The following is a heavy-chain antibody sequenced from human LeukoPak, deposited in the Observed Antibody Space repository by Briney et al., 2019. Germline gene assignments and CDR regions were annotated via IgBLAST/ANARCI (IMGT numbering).Heavy chain of an antibody. CDR3: ARDNDYVWGSYRYSFDY. CDR2: ISGSGSPK. D-gene: IGHD3-16*02. CDR1: GFTFSYFE. Sequence: GGSLRLSCAASGFTFSYFEMNWVRQAPGRGLELISYISGSGSPKYYADSVKGRFTISRDNAKNSLYLQMNSLTAEDTAVYYCARDNDYVWGSYRYSFDYWGQGTLVTVSS. V-gene: IGHV3-48*03. J-gene: IGHJ4*02.